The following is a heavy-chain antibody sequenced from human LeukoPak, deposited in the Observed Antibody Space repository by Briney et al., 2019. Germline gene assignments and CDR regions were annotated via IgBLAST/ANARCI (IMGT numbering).Heavy chain of an antibody. CDR1: GFVVTANY. J-gene: IGHJ4*02. D-gene: IGHD2/OR15-2a*01. V-gene: IGHV3-53*01. Sequence: GGSLRLSCAASGFVVTANYLAWARQAPGKGLEWVSTISNGGDPFYGDSVKGRSTISRDESTNTFSLQLDSLRVEDMGVYYCALLSGGPFDYWGQGTQVTVAS. CDR3: ALLSGGPFDY. CDR2: ISNGGDP.